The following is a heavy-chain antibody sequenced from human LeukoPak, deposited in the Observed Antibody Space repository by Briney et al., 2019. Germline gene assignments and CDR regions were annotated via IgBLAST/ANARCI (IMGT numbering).Heavy chain of an antibody. D-gene: IGHD3-16*02. CDR1: GYTFTGYY. V-gene: IGHV1-2*06. Sequence: ASVKVSCKASGYTFTGYYMHWVRQAPGQGLEWMGRINPNSGGTNYAQKFQGRVTMTRDTSISTAYMELSRLRSDDTAVYYCARDRSGVVSSFDYWGRGTLVTVSS. CDR2: INPNSGGT. CDR3: ARDRSGVVSSFDY. J-gene: IGHJ4*02.